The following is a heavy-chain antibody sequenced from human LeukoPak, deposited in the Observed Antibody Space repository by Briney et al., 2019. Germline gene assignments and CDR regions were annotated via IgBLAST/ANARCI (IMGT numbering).Heavy chain of an antibody. V-gene: IGHV1-2*02. CDR1: GYTFTGYY. Sequence: ASVKVSCKASGYTFTGYYMHWARQAPGQGLEWMGWINPNSGGTNYAQRFQGRVTMTRDTSISTAYMELSRLRSDDTAVYYCARVYCSSTSCYLNWFDPWGQGTLVTVSS. D-gene: IGHD2-2*01. J-gene: IGHJ5*02. CDR2: INPNSGGT. CDR3: ARVYCSSTSCYLNWFDP.